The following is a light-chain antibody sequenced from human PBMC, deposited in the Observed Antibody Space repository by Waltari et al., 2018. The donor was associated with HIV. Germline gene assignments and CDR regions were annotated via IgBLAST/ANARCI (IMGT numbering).Light chain of an antibody. Sequence: QSALTQPASVSGSPGQPITISCTGASSDIGGYTFVSWYQQHPGKAPKLMIYYVSNRPSGVSNRFSGSKSGNTASLTISGLQAEDEADYYCSSYTSSSTLFVFGTGTKVTVL. V-gene: IGLV2-14*01. CDR1: SSDIGGYTF. J-gene: IGLJ1*01. CDR2: YVS. CDR3: SSYTSSSTLFV.